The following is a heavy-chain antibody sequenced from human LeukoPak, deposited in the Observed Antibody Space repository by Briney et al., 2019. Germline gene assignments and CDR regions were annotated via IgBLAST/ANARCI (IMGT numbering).Heavy chain of an antibody. Sequence: GGSLRLSCAASGFTLSSYAMHWARQAPGKGLEWVAVMSYDGDNKFYAASVKGRFTISRDNSKNALYLQMHSLRAEDTAVYYCARELTALLWFGELGYWGQGTLVTVSS. CDR3: ARELTALLWFGELGY. D-gene: IGHD3-10*01. V-gene: IGHV3-30*04. CDR2: MSYDGDNK. J-gene: IGHJ4*02. CDR1: GFTLSSYA.